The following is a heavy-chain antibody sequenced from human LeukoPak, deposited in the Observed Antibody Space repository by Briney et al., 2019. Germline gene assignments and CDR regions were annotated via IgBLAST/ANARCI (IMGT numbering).Heavy chain of an antibody. CDR2: IRYDGSNK. Sequence: PGGSLRLSCAASGFTFSSYGMHWVRQAPGKGLEWVAFIRYDGSNKYYADSVKGRFTISRDNSKNTLYLQMNNLRAEDTAVYYCAKFRVVPAAIGFDYWGQGTLVTVSS. CDR1: GFTFSSYG. V-gene: IGHV3-30*02. CDR3: AKFRVVPAAIGFDY. D-gene: IGHD2-2*01. J-gene: IGHJ4*02.